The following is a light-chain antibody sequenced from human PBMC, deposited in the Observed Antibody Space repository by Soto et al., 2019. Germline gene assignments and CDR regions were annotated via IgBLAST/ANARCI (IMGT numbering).Light chain of an antibody. Sequence: EIVMTQSPATLSVSPGERATLSCRASQSVSSNLDWYQQKPGQAPRLLIYGASTRATGIPARFSGSGSGTEFILTIISLQSEDFAVYYCQQYNNWPPYTFGQGTKLEIK. CDR2: GAS. J-gene: IGKJ2*01. CDR3: QQYNNWPPYT. V-gene: IGKV3-15*01. CDR1: QSVSSN.